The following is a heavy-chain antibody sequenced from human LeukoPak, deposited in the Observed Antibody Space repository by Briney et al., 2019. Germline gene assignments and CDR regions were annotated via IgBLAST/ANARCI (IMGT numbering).Heavy chain of an antibody. D-gene: IGHD5-12*01. CDR3: SKDQRLRLSYYFDG. CDR1: GFAFSSYG. J-gene: IGHJ4*02. CDR2: ISYDGSNK. V-gene: IGHV3-30*18. Sequence: GGSLRLSCAASGFAFSSYGMHWVGQAPGKGLEWVAVISYDGSNKYYADSVKGRFTISRDNSKNTLYLQMNSLRAEDTAVYYFSKDQRLRLSYYFDGCGQGTLVTVSS.